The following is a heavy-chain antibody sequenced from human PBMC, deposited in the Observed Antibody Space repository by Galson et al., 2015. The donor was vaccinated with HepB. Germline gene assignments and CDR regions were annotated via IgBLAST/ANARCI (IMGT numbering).Heavy chain of an antibody. V-gene: IGHV3-30*18. Sequence: SLRLSCAASGFTFSSYGMHWVRQAPGKGLEWVAVISYDGSNKYYADSVKGRFTISRDNSKNTLYLQMNSLRAEDTAVYYCAKRSYLQGSGYLNDYWGQGTLVTVSS. CDR2: ISYDGSNK. CDR3: AKRSYLQGSGYLNDY. J-gene: IGHJ4*02. D-gene: IGHD3-22*01. CDR1: GFTFSSYG.